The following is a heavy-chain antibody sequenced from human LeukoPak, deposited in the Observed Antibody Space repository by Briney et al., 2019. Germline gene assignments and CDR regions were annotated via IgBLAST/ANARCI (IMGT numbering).Heavy chain of an antibody. D-gene: IGHD3-9*01. CDR1: GYTFTSYA. J-gene: IGHJ6*02. Sequence: ASVNVSCKASGYTFTSYAMHWVRQAPAQRLEWMGWINAGNGNTKYSQKFQGRVTITRDTSASTAYMELSSLRSEDTAVYYCARDPYYDMRGYYGMDVWGQGTTVTVSS. CDR2: INAGNGNT. CDR3: ARDPYYDMRGYYGMDV. V-gene: IGHV1-3*01.